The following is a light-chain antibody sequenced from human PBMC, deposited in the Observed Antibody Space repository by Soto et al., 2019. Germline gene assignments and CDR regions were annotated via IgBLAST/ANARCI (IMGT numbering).Light chain of an antibody. V-gene: IGKV3-20*01. CDR2: RAS. CDR3: QQYGSSPGT. J-gene: IGKJ1*01. Sequence: EIVLTQSPGTLSLSPGGRATLSCRASQTFNFNYLAWYQQKPGQAPRLLIYRASSRATGIPDRFSGSGSRTDFTLTISRLEPEDFAVYYCQQYGSSPGTFGQGTKVEVK. CDR1: QTFNFNY.